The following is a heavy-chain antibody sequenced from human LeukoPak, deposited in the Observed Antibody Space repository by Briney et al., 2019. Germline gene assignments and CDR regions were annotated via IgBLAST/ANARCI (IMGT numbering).Heavy chain of an antibody. D-gene: IGHD2-2*01. Sequence: PGGSLRLSCAASGFTFSSYAMSWVRQAPGKGLEWVSAISGSGGSTYYADSVKGRFTISRDNSKNTLYLQMNSLRAEDTAVYYCAKGTRWEHQLHYYFDYWGQGTLVTVSS. CDR1: GFTFSSYA. J-gene: IGHJ4*02. V-gene: IGHV3-23*01. CDR3: AKGTRWEHQLHYYFDY. CDR2: ISGSGGST.